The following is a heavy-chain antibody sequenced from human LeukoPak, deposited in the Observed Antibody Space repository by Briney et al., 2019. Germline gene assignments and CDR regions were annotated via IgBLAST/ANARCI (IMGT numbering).Heavy chain of an antibody. J-gene: IGHJ3*02. CDR1: GGSISNYY. CDR2: IFYTGST. D-gene: IGHD3-16*02. V-gene: IGHV4-59*12. CDR3: ARTGYHDAFDI. Sequence: SETLSLTCTVSGGSISNYYWSWIRQPPGKGLEWIGYIFYTGSTNYNPSLNSRVTISLDTSKNQFSLKLSSVTAADTAVYYCARTGYHDAFDIWGQGTMVTVSS.